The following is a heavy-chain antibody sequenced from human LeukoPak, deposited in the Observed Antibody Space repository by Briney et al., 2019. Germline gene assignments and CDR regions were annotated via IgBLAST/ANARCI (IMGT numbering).Heavy chain of an antibody. D-gene: IGHD1-7*01. Sequence: GGSLRLSWAASGFTFSSYSMNWVRQAPGKGLEWVSYISSSRSTIYYADSVKGRFTISRDNAENSLYLQMNSLRAEDTAVYYCARGDSWNSYYYYYMDVWGKGTTVTVSS. V-gene: IGHV3-48*04. J-gene: IGHJ6*03. CDR1: GFTFSSYS. CDR2: ISSSRSTI. CDR3: ARGDSWNSYYYYYMDV.